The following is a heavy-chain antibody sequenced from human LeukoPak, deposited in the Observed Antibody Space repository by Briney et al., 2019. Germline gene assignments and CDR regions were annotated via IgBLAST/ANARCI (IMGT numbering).Heavy chain of an antibody. V-gene: IGHV1-3*03. CDR3: ARGVRPSTTVVTPGAFDI. CDR1: GYTFTNYA. CDR2: INAGNGNT. Sequence: ASVKVSCKASGYTFTNYAIHWVRQAPGQRLEWMGWINAGNGNTKYSQEFQGRVTITKDTSASTVYMELSSLRSEDMAVYYCARGVRPSTTVVTPGAFDIWGQGTMVTVSS. D-gene: IGHD4-23*01. J-gene: IGHJ3*02.